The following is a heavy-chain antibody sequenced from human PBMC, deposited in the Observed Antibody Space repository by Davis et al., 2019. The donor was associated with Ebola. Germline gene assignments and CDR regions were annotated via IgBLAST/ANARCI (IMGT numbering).Heavy chain of an antibody. J-gene: IGHJ6*02. CDR1: GYTFTGYY. CDR2: ISAYNGNT. CDR3: ARDDIVVVPAANHYYYYYGMDV. Sequence: ASVKVSCKASGYTFTGYYMHWVRQAPGQGLEWMGWISAYNGNTNYAQKLQGRVTMTTDTSTSTAYMELRSLRSDDTAVYYCARDDIVVVPAANHYYYYYGMDVWGQGTTVTVSS. D-gene: IGHD2-2*01. V-gene: IGHV1-18*04.